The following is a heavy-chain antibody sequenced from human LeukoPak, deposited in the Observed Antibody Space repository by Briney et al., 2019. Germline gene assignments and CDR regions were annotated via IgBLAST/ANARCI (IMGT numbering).Heavy chain of an antibody. Sequence: PGGSLRLSCAASGFTFTSYAMSWVRQAPGKGLEWVSAISGSGGSTCYADYVKGRFTIARDNSQSTLYLQMNSLRGEDTAVYYCAKERASSSWKGMDVWGEGTTVTVSS. CDR3: AKERASSSWKGMDV. V-gene: IGHV3-23*01. D-gene: IGHD6-13*01. CDR2: ISGSGGST. J-gene: IGHJ6*04. CDR1: GFTFTSYA.